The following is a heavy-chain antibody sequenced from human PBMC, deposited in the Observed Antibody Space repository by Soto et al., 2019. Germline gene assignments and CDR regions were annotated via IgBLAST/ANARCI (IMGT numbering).Heavy chain of an antibody. Sequence: EVQLVESGGGLVKPGGSLRLSCAASGFTFSGYSMNWVRQAPGKGLEWVSSISSSSSYIYYADSVKGRFTISRDNAKNSLYLQMNSLRAEDTAVYYCARRETTVVTVVAAAGDLADYWGQGTLVTVSS. CDR3: ARRETTVVTVVAAAGDLADY. V-gene: IGHV3-21*01. CDR2: ISSSSSYI. D-gene: IGHD2-15*01. CDR1: GFTFSGYS. J-gene: IGHJ4*02.